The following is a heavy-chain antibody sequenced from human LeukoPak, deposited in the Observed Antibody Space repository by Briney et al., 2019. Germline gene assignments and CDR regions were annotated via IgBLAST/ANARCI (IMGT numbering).Heavy chain of an antibody. CDR1: GYSIDSGYF. J-gene: IGHJ4*02. V-gene: IGHV4-38-2*02. D-gene: IGHD6-19*01. CDR2: IHHSGTT. CDR3: ARDLGSGWSPGY. Sequence: SETLSLTCIVSGYSIDSGYFWGWIRQPPGKGLEWIGNIHHSGTTYYNPSLKSRVTISVDTSKNQFSLNLSSVTAADTAFYYCARDLGSGWSPGYWGQGTLVTVSS.